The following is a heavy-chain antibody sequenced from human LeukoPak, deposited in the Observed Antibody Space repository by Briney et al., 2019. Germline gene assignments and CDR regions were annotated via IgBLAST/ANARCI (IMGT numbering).Heavy chain of an antibody. V-gene: IGHV1-69*04. Sequence: SVKVSCKASGGTFSSYAISWVRQAPGQGLEWMGRIIPIFGIANYAQKFQGRVTITADKSTSTAYTELSSLRSEDTAVYYCARDQDSSSSGDYWGQGTLVTVSS. J-gene: IGHJ4*02. CDR2: IIPIFGIA. CDR3: ARDQDSSSSGDY. D-gene: IGHD6-13*01. CDR1: GGTFSSYA.